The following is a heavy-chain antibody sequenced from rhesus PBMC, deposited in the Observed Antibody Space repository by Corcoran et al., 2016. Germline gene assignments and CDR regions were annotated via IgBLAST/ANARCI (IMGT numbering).Heavy chain of an antibody. CDR2: IFWDDDK. D-gene: IGHD6-13*01. CDR1: GFSLTTSGMG. CDR3: VRVGSAGPDFDS. J-gene: IGHJ4*01. Sequence: QVTLKESGPALVKPTQTLTLTCTFSGFSLTTSGMGVGWVRQPPGKALDWLARIFWDDDKYYSTSLKSRLTISKDTSKTQVVLTMTNMDPVDTATYYCVRVGSAGPDFDSWGQGVLVTVSS. V-gene: IGHV2S1*01.